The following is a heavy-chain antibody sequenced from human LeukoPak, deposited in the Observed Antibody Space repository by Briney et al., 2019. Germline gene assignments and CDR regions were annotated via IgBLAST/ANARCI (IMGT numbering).Heavy chain of an antibody. CDR3: ARSQIIVGATTGLRY. CDR2: INPNSGGT. D-gene: IGHD1-26*01. J-gene: IGHJ4*02. V-gene: IGHV1-2*06. CDR1: GYTFTGYY. Sequence: ASVKVSCKASGYTFTGYYMHWVRQAPGQGLEWMGRINPNSGGTNYAQKFQGRVTMTRDTSISTAYMELSRLRSDDTAVYYCARSQIIVGATTGLRYWGQGTLVTVSS.